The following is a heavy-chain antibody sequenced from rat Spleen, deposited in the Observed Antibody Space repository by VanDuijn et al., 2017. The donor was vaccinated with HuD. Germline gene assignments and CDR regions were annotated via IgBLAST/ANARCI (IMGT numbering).Heavy chain of an antibody. CDR1: GFTFSSFP. J-gene: IGHJ2*01. D-gene: IGHD1-1*01. Sequence: EVQLVQSGGGLVQPGRSMKLSCAASGFTFSSFPMAWVRQAPKKGLEWVATISYDGSSTYYRDSVKGRFTISRDNAKSTLYLQMDSLRSEDTATYYCARHGLGYRSFDYGGQGVMVTVSS. CDR2: ISYDGSST. CDR3: ARHGLGYRSFDY. V-gene: IGHV5-7*01.